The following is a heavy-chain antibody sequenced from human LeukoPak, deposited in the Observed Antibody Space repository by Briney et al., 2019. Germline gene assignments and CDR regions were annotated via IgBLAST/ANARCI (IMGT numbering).Heavy chain of an antibody. Sequence: GESLKIPCHGSGYSFTSYWIGWVRQMPGKGLEWMGIIYPGDSDTRYSPSFQGQVTISADKSISTAYLQWSSLKASDTAMYYCARQYYYDSSGSDAFDIWGQGTMVTVSS. D-gene: IGHD3-22*01. V-gene: IGHV5-51*01. CDR1: GYSFTSYW. CDR2: IYPGDSDT. J-gene: IGHJ3*02. CDR3: ARQYYYDSSGSDAFDI.